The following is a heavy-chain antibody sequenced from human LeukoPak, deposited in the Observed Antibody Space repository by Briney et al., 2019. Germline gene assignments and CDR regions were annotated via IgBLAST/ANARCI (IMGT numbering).Heavy chain of an antibody. Sequence: PGGSLRLSCAASGFTVSSDYMSWVRQAPGKGLEWVSTIIGSGDTTYYADSVKGRFTISRDNSKNTLHLQMNSLRAEDTAVYYCAKVAGVGWNGGVVERNFDYWGQGTLVTVSS. J-gene: IGHJ4*02. CDR3: AKVAGVGWNGGVVERNFDY. CDR2: IIGSGDTT. CDR1: GFTVSSDY. D-gene: IGHD2-15*01. V-gene: IGHV3-23*01.